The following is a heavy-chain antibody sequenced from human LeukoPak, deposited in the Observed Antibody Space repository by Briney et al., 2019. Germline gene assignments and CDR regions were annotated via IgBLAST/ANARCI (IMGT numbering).Heavy chain of an antibody. CDR3: ATTPGYNYGSYFDD. Sequence: SETLSLTCTVSGGSISSYYGRWIRQPPGKGLEWIGHIYYSGGNNYSPSLKSRVTISVDTSKNHFSLKLNSVTAADTAVYYCATTPGYNYGSYFDDWGQGTLVTVSS. V-gene: IGHV4-59*01. J-gene: IGHJ4*02. D-gene: IGHD5-18*01. CDR2: IYYSGGN. CDR1: GGSISSYY.